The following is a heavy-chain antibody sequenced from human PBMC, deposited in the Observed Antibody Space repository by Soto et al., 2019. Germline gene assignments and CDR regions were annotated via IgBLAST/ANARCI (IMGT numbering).Heavy chain of an antibody. CDR3: ARHGPMVRGVSDSYYYYGMDV. Sequence: PGESLKISCKGSGYSFTSYWIGWVRQMPGKGLEWMGIIYPGDSDTRYSPSFQGQVTISADKSISTAYLQWSSLKASDTAMYYCARHGPMVRGVSDSYYYYGMDVWGQGTTVTVSS. CDR2: IYPGDSDT. V-gene: IGHV5-51*01. J-gene: IGHJ6*02. D-gene: IGHD3-10*01. CDR1: GYSFTSYW.